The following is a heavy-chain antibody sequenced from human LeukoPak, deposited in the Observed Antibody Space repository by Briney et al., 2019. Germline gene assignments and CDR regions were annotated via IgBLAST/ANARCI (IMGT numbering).Heavy chain of an antibody. J-gene: IGHJ4*02. D-gene: IGHD3-22*01. Sequence: PSETLSLTCAVYGGSFSGYYWSWIRQPPGKGLEWIGEINHSGSTNYNPSLKSRVTISVDTSKNQFSLKLSSVTAADTAVYYCARGGYYDSSGYYWFDYWGQGTLVTVSS. CDR3: ARGGYYDSSGYYWFDY. CDR1: GGSFSGYY. CDR2: INHSGST. V-gene: IGHV4-34*01.